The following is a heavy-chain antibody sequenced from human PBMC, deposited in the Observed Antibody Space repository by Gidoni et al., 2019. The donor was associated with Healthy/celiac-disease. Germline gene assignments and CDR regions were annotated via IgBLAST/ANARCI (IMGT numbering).Heavy chain of an antibody. CDR3: ARDGYHGGFDY. Sequence: KQDGSEKYYVDSVKGRFTISRDNAKNSLYLQMNSLRAEDTAVYYCARDGYHGGFDYWGQGTLVTVSS. V-gene: IGHV3-7*03. D-gene: IGHD5-12*01. J-gene: IGHJ4*02. CDR2: KQDGSEK.